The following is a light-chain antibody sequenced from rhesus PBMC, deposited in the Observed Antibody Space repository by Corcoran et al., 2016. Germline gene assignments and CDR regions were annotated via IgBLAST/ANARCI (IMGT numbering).Light chain of an antibody. CDR3: QQSSNLST. Sequence: PGERATLSCRASQSVGSYLAWYQQKPGQAPRLLIYGASSRATGIPDRFSGSGSGTDFTLPISSLETEDVGVYYCQQSSNLSTFGGGTKVEIK. V-gene: IGKV3-24*04. CDR2: GAS. CDR1: QSVGSY. J-gene: IGKJ4*01.